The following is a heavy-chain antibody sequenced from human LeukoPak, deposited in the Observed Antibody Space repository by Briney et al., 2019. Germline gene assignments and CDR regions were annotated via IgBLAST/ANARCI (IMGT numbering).Heavy chain of an antibody. CDR3: ARGHGLAATIENRYYYYYYYMDV. CDR2: INPNSGGT. CDR1: GYTFTGHY. J-gene: IGHJ6*03. V-gene: IGHV1-2*06. D-gene: IGHD2-15*01. Sequence: ASVKVSCKASGYTFTGHYMHWVRQAPGQGLEWMGRINPNSGGTNYAQKFQGRVTMTRDTSISTAYMELSRLRSDDTAVYYCARGHGLAATIENRYYYYYYYMDVWGKGTTVTVSS.